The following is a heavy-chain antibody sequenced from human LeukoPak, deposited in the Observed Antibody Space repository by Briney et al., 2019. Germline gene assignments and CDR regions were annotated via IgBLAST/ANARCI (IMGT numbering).Heavy chain of an antibody. V-gene: IGHV4-4*07. CDR1: GISISTYY. CDR3: AGGPSGTAYD. Sequence: PSETLSLTCAVSGISISTYYWSWIRQPAGKGLEWIGRIYTSGNTNYKPSLKSRLTISVDKSKNHLSPKLSSLTAADTAFYYCAGGPSGTAYDWGHGTLVTVSS. D-gene: IGHD1-1*01. J-gene: IGHJ4*01. CDR2: IYTSGNT.